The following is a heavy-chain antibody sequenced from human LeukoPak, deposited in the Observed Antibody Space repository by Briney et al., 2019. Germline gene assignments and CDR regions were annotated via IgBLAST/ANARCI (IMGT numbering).Heavy chain of an antibody. CDR2: LSVTGGST. Sequence: PGGSLRLSCAASGFTFNIYVMSWVRQAPGKGLEWVSALSVTGGSTYYADSVKGRFTISRDNSKNTLYLQMNSLRADDTAVYYCAKDRITVAGGYWGQGTLVTVSS. CDR1: GFTFNIYV. J-gene: IGHJ4*02. CDR3: AKDRITVAGGY. V-gene: IGHV3-23*01. D-gene: IGHD6-19*01.